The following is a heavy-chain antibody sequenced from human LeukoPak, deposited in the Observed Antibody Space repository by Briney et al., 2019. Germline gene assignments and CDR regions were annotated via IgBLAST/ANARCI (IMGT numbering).Heavy chain of an antibody. D-gene: IGHD6-19*01. CDR2: ISGSGGST. V-gene: IGHV3-23*01. J-gene: IGHJ4*02. Sequence: PGGSLRLSCAASGFTFTSYAMSWVRQAPGKGLEWVSAISGSGGSTYYAGSVKGRFTISRDNSKNTLYLQMNSLRAEDTAVYYCAKRIIAVAGRHFDYWGQGTLVTVSS. CDR3: AKRIIAVAGRHFDY. CDR1: GFTFTSYA.